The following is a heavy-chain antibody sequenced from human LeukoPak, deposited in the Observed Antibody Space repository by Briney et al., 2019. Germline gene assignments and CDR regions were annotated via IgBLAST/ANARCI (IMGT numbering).Heavy chain of an antibody. Sequence: KPSETLSLTCAVYGVSFSGYYWSWIRQPPGKGLEWIGEINHSGSTNYNPSLKSRVTISVDTSKNQFSLKLSSVTAADTAVYYCARGFYRSRMDVWGQGTTVTVSS. CDR1: GVSFSGYY. CDR2: INHSGST. CDR3: ARGFYRSRMDV. V-gene: IGHV4-34*01. J-gene: IGHJ6*02. D-gene: IGHD3-16*02.